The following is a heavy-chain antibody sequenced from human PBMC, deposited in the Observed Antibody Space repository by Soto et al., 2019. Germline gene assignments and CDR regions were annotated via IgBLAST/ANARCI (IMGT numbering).Heavy chain of an antibody. CDR2: IYYSGST. D-gene: IGHD1-26*01. Sequence: WIMKHTGKGLEWIGYIYYSGSTNYNPSLKSRVTISVDTSKNQFSLKLSSVTAADTAVYYCARTRRDVIVGASVLDYWGQGTLVTVSS. CDR3: ARTRRDVIVGASVLDY. V-gene: IGHV4-59*01. J-gene: IGHJ4*02.